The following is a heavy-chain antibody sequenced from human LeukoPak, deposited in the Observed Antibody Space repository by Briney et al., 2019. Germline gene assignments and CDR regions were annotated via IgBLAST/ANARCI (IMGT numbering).Heavy chain of an antibody. CDR2: IYPGDSDT. J-gene: IGHJ4*02. V-gene: IGHV5-51*01. CDR1: GYSLTSYW. Sequence: GESLKISCKGSGYSLTSYWIGWVRQIPGKGLEWMGIIYPGDSDTRYSPSFQGQVTISADKSISTAYLQWSSLKASDTAMYYCARRADGNPTEFDYWGQGTLVTLSS. D-gene: IGHD4-23*01. CDR3: ARRADGNPTEFDY.